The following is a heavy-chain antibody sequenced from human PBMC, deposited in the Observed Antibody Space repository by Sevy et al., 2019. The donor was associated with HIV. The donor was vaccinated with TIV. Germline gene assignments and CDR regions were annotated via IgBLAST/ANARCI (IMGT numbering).Heavy chain of an antibody. J-gene: IGHJ3*02. CDR3: ARRNDFDI. Sequence: SETLSLTCTVSGGSINSDHWNWIRQPPGKGLEWIGYVYYTGGTNYNPSLKNRNTISVDKTKNHFSRKRTSVTAADTAVYYCARRNDFDIWGQGTMVTVSS. CDR1: GGSINSDH. V-gene: IGHV4-59*08. CDR2: VYYTGGT.